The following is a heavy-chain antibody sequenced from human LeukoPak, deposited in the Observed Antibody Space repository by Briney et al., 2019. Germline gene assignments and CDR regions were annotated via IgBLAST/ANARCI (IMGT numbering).Heavy chain of an antibody. CDR1: GGSMTTYH. CDR3: ARTVRVGATGKLDH. J-gene: IGHJ4*02. Sequence: SETLSLTCTVSGGSMTTYHWSWIRQPPGKGLEWIGYIYYTGSTSYNPSLKSRVTISVDTSRNQFSLKLPSVTAADTAVYYCARTVRVGATGKLDHWSQGSLVTVS. D-gene: IGHD1-26*01. CDR2: IYYTGST. V-gene: IGHV4-59*01.